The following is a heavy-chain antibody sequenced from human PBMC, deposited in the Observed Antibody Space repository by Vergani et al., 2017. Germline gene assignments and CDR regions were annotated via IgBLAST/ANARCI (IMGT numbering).Heavy chain of an antibody. Sequence: QVQLVESGGGVVQPGRSLRLSCAASGFTFSSYAMHWVRQAPGKGLEWVAVISYDGSNKYNSDSVKGRFTISRDNSKNTLYLQMNSLRAEDTAVYYCARAEDYGDSPPAQLDYWGQGTLVTVSS. CDR3: ARAEDYGDSPPAQLDY. D-gene: IGHD4-17*01. CDR2: ISYDGSNK. J-gene: IGHJ4*02. CDR1: GFTFSSYA. V-gene: IGHV3-30-3*01.